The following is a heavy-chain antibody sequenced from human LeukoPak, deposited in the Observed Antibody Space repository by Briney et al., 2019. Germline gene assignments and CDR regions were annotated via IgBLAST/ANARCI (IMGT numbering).Heavy chain of an antibody. D-gene: IGHD2-15*01. CDR1: GFTFSSYG. CDR3: ARGYCSGGSCYNPPDY. V-gene: IGHV3-30*03. J-gene: IGHJ4*02. Sequence: GGSLRLSCAASGFTFSSYGMHWVRQAPGKGLEWVAVISHDGSSKYYADSVKGRFTISRDNSKNTLYLQMNSLRAEDTAVYYCARGYCSGGSCYNPPDYWGQGTLVTVSS. CDR2: ISHDGSSK.